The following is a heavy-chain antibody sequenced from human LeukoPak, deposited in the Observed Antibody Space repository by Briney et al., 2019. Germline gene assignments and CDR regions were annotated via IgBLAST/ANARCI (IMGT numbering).Heavy chain of an antibody. D-gene: IGHD6-6*01. CDR1: RFTFSTYS. V-gene: IGHV3-21*01. CDR2: ISSSSSYI. CDR3: ARDNVAAPTSLDY. J-gene: IGHJ4*02. Sequence: AGSLRLSCAASRFTFSTYSMNWVRQAPGKGLEWVSSISSSSSYIYYADSVKGRFTISRDNAKNSLYLQMNSLRAKDTAVYYCARDNVAAPTSLDYWGQGTLVTVSS.